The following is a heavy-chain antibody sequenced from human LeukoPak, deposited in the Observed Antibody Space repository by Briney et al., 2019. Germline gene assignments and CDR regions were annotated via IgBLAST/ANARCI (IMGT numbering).Heavy chain of an antibody. CDR3: ASIPRINYDILTGYYQGYYFDY. CDR1: GYTFTSYY. Sequence: ASVKVSCKASGYTFTSYYMHWVRQAPGQGLEWMGIINPSGGSTSYAQKFQGRVTMTRDTSTSTVYMELSSLRSEDTAVYYCASIPRINYDILTGYYQGYYFDYWGQGTLVTVSS. CDR2: INPSGGST. D-gene: IGHD3-9*01. V-gene: IGHV1-46*01. J-gene: IGHJ4*02.